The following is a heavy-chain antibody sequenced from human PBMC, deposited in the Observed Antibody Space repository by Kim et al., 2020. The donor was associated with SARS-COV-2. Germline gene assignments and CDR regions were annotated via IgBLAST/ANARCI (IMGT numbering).Heavy chain of an antibody. CDR2: INWNGGST. CDR3: AREGRPWWVQAGAGWFDP. D-gene: IGHD6-13*01. CDR1: GFTFDDYG. Sequence: GGSLRLSCAASGFTFDDYGMSWVRQAPGKGLEWVSGINWNGGSTGYADSVKGRFTISRDNAKNSLYLQMNSLRAEDTALYHCAREGRPWWVQAGAGWFDPWGQGTLVTVSS. V-gene: IGHV3-20*01. J-gene: IGHJ5*02.